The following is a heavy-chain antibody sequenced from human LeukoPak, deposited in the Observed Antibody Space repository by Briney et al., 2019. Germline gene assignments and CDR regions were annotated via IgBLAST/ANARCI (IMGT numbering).Heavy chain of an antibody. D-gene: IGHD5-18*01. CDR2: IIPIFGTA. Sequence: ASVKVSCKASGGTFSSYAISWVRQAPGQGLEWMGGIIPIFGTANYAQKFQGRVTITADESTSTAYMELSSLRSEDTAVYYCGRGGVDTAMVSMDVWGQGTTVTVSS. V-gene: IGHV1-69*13. J-gene: IGHJ6*02. CDR3: GRGGVDTAMVSMDV. CDR1: GGTFSSYA.